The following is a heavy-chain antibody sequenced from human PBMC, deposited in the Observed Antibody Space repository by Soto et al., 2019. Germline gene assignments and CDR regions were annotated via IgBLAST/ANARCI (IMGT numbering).Heavy chain of an antibody. J-gene: IGHJ6*02. CDR2: IKQDGSEK. CDR1: GFTFSSYW. Sequence: GGSLRLSCAASGFTFSSYWMSWVRQAPGKGLEWVAKIKQDGSEKYYVDSVKGRFTISRDNAKNSLYLQMNSLRAEDTAVYYCARQSFCGSYYSYYCGMDVWGRGTTVTVSS. D-gene: IGHD1-26*01. V-gene: IGHV3-7*01. CDR3: ARQSFCGSYYSYYCGMDV.